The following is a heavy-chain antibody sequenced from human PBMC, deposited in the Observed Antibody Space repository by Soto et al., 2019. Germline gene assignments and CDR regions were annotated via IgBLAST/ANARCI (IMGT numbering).Heavy chain of an antibody. CDR3: ASLRTGPHVPAATDWFDP. CDR2: INHSGST. CDR1: GGSFSGYY. V-gene: IGHV4-34*01. D-gene: IGHD2-2*01. J-gene: IGHJ5*02. Sequence: SETLSLTCAVYGGSFSGYYWSWIRQPPGKGLEWIGEINHSGSTNYNPSLKSRVTISVDTSKNQFSLKLSSVTAADTAVYYCASLRTGPHVPAATDWFDPWGQGTLVTVS.